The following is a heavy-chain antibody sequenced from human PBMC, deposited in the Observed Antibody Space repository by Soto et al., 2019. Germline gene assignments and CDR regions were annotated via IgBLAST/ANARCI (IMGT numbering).Heavy chain of an antibody. CDR2: IIPILGIA. J-gene: IGHJ6*03. CDR3: ARDRATVTTYYYYMDV. Sequence: SVKVSCKASGGTLSSYTISWVRQAPGQGLEWMGRIIPILGIANYAQKFQGRVTITADKSTSTAYMELSSLRSEDTAVYYCARDRATVTTYYYYMDVWGKGTTVTVSS. D-gene: IGHD4-17*01. CDR1: GGTLSSYT. V-gene: IGHV1-69*04.